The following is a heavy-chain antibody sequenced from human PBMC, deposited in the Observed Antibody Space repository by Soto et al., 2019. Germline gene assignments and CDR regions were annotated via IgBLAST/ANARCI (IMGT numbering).Heavy chain of an antibody. CDR1: GGSFSGYY. Sequence: PSETLSLTCAVYGGSFSGYYWSWIRQPPGKGLEWIGEINHSGSTNYNPSLKSRVTISVDTSKNQFSLKLSSVTAADTAVYYCARLDNTRAHYYYYYGMDVWGQGTTVTVSS. CDR3: ARLDNTRAHYYYYYGMDV. CDR2: INHSGST. J-gene: IGHJ6*02. D-gene: IGHD1-1*01. V-gene: IGHV4-34*01.